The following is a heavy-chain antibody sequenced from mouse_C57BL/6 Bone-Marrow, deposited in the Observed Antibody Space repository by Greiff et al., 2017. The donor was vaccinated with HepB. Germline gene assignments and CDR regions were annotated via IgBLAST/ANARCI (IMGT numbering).Heavy chain of an antibody. CDR2: IDPSDSYT. D-gene: IGHD1-1*01. CDR3: ARRITTVVAQDY. Sequence: QVQLQQPGAELVRPGTSVKLSCKASGYTFTSYWMHWVKQRPGQGLEWIGVIDPSDSYTNYNQKFKGKATLTVDTSSSTAYMQLSSLTSEDSAVYYCARRITTVVAQDYWGQGTTLTVSS. J-gene: IGHJ2*01. V-gene: IGHV1-59*01. CDR1: GYTFTSYW.